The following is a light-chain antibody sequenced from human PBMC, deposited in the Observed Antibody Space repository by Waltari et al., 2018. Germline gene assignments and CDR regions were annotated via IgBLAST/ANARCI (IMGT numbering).Light chain of an antibody. J-gene: IGKJ1*01. Sequence: DIQMTQSPSTLSASVGDRVTITCRASQSLNSWLAWYQQKPGKVPKLLIFKASRLASAVPSSVGGSGSETDFILTINGMHPDDFATDDGQQYKNYWTFGEGTKVDIE. CDR1: QSLNSW. CDR2: KAS. CDR3: QQYKNYWT. V-gene: IGKV1-5*03.